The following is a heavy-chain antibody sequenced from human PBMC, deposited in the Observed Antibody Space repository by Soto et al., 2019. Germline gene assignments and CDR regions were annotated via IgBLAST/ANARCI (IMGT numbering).Heavy chain of an antibody. CDR2: VRNNLYNYAT. CDR3: ARQGVALELDL. V-gene: IGHV3-73*01. D-gene: IGHD1-7*01. CDR1: GFTFSIAA. Sequence: EVQLVDSGGDLVQPGGSLKLSCAASGFTFSIAAIHWVRRASGKVLEWVGLVRNNLYNYATIYSASVKGRFTVSRDDSTNMAFLEMNSLKFEDTAVYYCARQGVALELDLWGQGTLVTVSS. J-gene: IGHJ5*02.